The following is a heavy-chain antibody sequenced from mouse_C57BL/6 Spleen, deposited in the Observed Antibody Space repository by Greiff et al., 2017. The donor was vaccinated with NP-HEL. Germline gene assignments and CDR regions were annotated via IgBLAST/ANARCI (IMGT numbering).Heavy chain of an antibody. V-gene: IGHV1-26*01. CDR2: INPNNGGT. CDR3: ARDLGEYYFDY. J-gene: IGHJ2*01. D-gene: IGHD4-1*01. Sequence: VQLQQSGPELVKPGASVKISCKASGYTFTDYYMNWVKQSHGKSLEWIGDINPNNGGTSYNQKFKGKATLTVDKSSSTAYMELRSLTSEDSAVYYCARDLGEYYFDYWGQGTTLTVSS. CDR1: GYTFTDYY.